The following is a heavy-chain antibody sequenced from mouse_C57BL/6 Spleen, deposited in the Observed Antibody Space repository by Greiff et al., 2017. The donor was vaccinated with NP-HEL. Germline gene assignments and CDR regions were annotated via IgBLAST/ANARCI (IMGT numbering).Heavy chain of an antibody. V-gene: IGHV14-2*01. J-gene: IGHJ1*03. Sequence: VQLQQSGAELVKPGASVKLSCTASGFNIKDYYMHWVKQRTEQGLEWIGRIDPEDGETNYAPKFQGQATIPADTSSNTAYLQLSSLTSEDTAVYYCARGYGSSHWYFDVWGTGTTVTVSS. CDR2: IDPEDGET. CDR3: ARGYGSSHWYFDV. CDR1: GFNIKDYY. D-gene: IGHD1-1*01.